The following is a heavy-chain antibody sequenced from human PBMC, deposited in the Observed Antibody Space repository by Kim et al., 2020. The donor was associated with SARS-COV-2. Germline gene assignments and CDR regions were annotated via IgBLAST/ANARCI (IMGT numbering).Heavy chain of an antibody. CDR1: GFTFSSYA. CDR2: ISGSGGST. Sequence: GGSLRLSCAASGFTFSSYAMSWVRQAPGKGLEWVSAISGSGGSTYYADSVKGRFTISRDNSKNTLYLQMNSLRAEDTAVYYCANPSSFHATQWLVTFDYWGQETLVTVSS. D-gene: IGHD6-19*01. CDR3: ANPSSFHATQWLVTFDY. V-gene: IGHV3-23*01. J-gene: IGHJ4*02.